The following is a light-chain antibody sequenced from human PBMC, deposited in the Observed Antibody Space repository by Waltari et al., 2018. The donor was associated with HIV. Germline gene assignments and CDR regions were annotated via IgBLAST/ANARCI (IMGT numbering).Light chain of an antibody. V-gene: IGKV3-15*01. CDR2: CAS. Sequence: EIVMTQSPATLSVSPGERATLSGRASQSVSSNLAWYLQEPGQAPMLLVACASTRATGIPARFSGSGSGTEFTFTISSLQSDDFAVYYCPKYYDWPPFGQATRLAMK. CDR3: PKYYDWPP. CDR1: QSVSSN. J-gene: IGKJ5*01.